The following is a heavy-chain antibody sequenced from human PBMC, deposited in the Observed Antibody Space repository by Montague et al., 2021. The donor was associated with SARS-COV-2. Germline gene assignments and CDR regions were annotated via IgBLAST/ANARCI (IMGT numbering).Heavy chain of an antibody. CDR2: IYYSGST. V-gene: IGHV4-59*01. CDR1: GGSISSYY. CDR3: ARNLGVHYWYGLDY. D-gene: IGHD2-8*02. Sequence: SETLSLTCTVAGGSISSYYWSWIRQPPGKGLEWIGYIYYSGSTNYNPSLKSRVTISVDTSKNQFSLNLSSVTAADTAVYYCARNLGVHYWYGLDYWGQGTLVTVSS. J-gene: IGHJ4*03.